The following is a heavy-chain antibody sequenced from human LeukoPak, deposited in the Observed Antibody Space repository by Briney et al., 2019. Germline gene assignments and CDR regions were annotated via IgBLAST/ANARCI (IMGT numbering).Heavy chain of an antibody. CDR1: GFTFSGSA. Sequence: GGSLRLSCAASGFTFSGSAMHWVRQASGKGLEWVGRIRSKANSYATAYAASVKGRFTISRDDSKNTAYLQMNSLKTEDTAVYYCTRQLSYYYDSSGSMKGDYWGQGTLVTVSS. V-gene: IGHV3-73*01. CDR3: TRQLSYYYDSSGSMKGDY. D-gene: IGHD3-22*01. J-gene: IGHJ4*02. CDR2: IRSKANSYAT.